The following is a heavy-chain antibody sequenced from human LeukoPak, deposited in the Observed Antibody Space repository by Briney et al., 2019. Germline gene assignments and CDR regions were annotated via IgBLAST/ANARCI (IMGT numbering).Heavy chain of an antibody. D-gene: IGHD6-13*01. CDR1: GFTFSSYS. Sequence: GGSLRLSCAASGFTFSSYSMNWVRQAPGKGLEWVSSITASGGITYHADSVKGRFIISRGNSKNTLHLQMNSLRADDTALYYCAKGALAAAGSGFDYWGQGTLVTVSS. CDR3: AKGALAAAGSGFDY. CDR2: ITASGGIT. V-gene: IGHV3-23*01. J-gene: IGHJ4*02.